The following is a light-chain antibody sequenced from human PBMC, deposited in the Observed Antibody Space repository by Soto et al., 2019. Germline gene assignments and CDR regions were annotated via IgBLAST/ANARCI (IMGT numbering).Light chain of an antibody. CDR3: QQYYSYS. J-gene: IGKJ1*01. V-gene: IGKV3D-15*01. Sequence: EIVMTQPPATLSVSPGERATLSCRASQSVSILLAWYQQQPGQPPRLLIFDASYRDACVPARFIGSGSGTEVTLTISSLQPEDFTTYYCQQYYSYSFGQGTKVDI. CDR1: QSVSIL. CDR2: DAS.